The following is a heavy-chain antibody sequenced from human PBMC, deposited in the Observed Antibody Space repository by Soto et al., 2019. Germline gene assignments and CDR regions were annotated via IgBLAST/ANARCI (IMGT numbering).Heavy chain of an antibody. CDR1: GLSVSSQH. CDR3: ATGVDTAKAGY. J-gene: IGHJ4*02. V-gene: IGHV3-53*01. CDR2: IYPAGNT. D-gene: IGHD5-18*01. Sequence: VQLVESGGGLVQPGRSLRLSCAASGLSVSSQHMTWVRQAPGRAPEWVSTIYPAGNTFYGDSVKGRFTNTRDTSKNMLYLQMNSLRAEDTALYYCATGVDTAKAGYWGQGTQVTVSS.